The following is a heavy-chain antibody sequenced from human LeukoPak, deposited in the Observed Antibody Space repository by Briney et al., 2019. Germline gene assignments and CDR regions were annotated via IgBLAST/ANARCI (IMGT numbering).Heavy chain of an antibody. D-gene: IGHD6-13*01. Sequence: SETLSLTCAVYGGSFSGYYWSWIRQPPGKGLEWIGEINHRGSTNYNPSLKSRVTIPVDTSKNQFSLKLSSVTAADTAVYYCARVGGSSSWYRGSHWFDPWGQGTLVTVSS. V-gene: IGHV4-34*01. J-gene: IGHJ5*02. CDR1: GGSFSGYY. CDR2: INHRGST. CDR3: ARVGGSSSWYRGSHWFDP.